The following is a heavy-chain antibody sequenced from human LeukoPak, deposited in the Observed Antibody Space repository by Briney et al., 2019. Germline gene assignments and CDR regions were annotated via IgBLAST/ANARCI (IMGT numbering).Heavy chain of an antibody. Sequence: SVKVSCRASGGTFSSYAISWVRQAPGQGLEWMGGIIPIFGTANYAQKFQGRVTITTDESTSTAYMELSSLRSEDTAVYYCASAGSSNLRCAYWGQGTLVTVSS. CDR3: ASAGSSNLRCAY. D-gene: IGHD2-15*01. CDR1: GGTFSSYA. CDR2: IIPIFGTA. J-gene: IGHJ4*02. V-gene: IGHV1-69*05.